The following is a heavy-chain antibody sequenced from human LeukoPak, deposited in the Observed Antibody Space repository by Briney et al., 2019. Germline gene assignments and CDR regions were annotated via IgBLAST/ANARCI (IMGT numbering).Heavy chain of an antibody. V-gene: IGHV1-8*01. CDR3: ARAKDLCSSASCFPPPVLYGMDV. CDR2: MNPSSGNS. Sequence: GASVKVSCKASGYIFTSYQINWVRQATGQGLEWMGWMNPSSGNSGYAQKFQGRVTMTRNTSIRTAYMEVTSLTSEDTAVYYCARAKDLCSSASCFPPPVLYGMDVWGQGTTVTVSS. J-gene: IGHJ6*02. CDR1: GYIFTSYQ. D-gene: IGHD2-2*01.